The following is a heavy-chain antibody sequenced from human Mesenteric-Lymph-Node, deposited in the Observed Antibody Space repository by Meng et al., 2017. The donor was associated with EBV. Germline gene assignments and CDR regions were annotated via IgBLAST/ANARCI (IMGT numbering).Heavy chain of an antibody. V-gene: IGHV3-15*02. CDR3: VTDVGKWFDP. CDR1: GSTLKTAW. J-gene: IGHJ5*02. D-gene: IGHD1-26*01. CDR2: IRSKTDDGTT. Sequence: VGLVERGGAWIKWGGSLRLSCVASGSTLKTAWMRWVRQVPGKGLEWVGRIRSKTDDGTTEYAASGQGRFTISRDDSENTVYQKMHSLQIEDTAVYYCVTDVGKWFDPWGQGTLVTVSS.